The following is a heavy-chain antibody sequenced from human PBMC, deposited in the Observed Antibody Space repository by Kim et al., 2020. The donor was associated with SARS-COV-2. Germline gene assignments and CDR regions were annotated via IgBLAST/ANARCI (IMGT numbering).Heavy chain of an antibody. J-gene: IGHJ5*02. D-gene: IGHD5-18*01. CDR3: ARPHRGYQGGWFDP. V-gene: IGHV5-51*01. Sequence: PSFQGQVSISADKSISTAYLQWSSLKASDTAMYYCARPHRGYQGGWFDPWGQGTLVTVSS.